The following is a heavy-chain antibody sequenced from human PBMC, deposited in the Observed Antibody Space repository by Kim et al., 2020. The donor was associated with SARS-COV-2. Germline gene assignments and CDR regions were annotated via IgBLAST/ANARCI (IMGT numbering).Heavy chain of an antibody. V-gene: IGHV4-34*01. CDR3: ARQTSGSRGVGY. CDR2: IRHSGIT. D-gene: IGHD3-10*01. J-gene: IGHJ4*02. Sequence: SETLSLTCAVFGGSLSADYWIWIRQPPGKGLEWIGEIRHSGITKYNPSLKSRVTISLDASKNQFSLKLTSVTAADTAAYYCARQTSGSRGVGYWGQGTLV. CDR1: GGSLSADY.